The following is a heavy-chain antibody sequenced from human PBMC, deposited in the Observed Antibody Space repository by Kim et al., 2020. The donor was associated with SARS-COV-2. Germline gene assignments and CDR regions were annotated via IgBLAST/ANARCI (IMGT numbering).Heavy chain of an antibody. CDR3: TKDMGCGGGSCYSDYY. CDR1: GFTFDDYA. V-gene: IGHV3-9*01. CDR2: ISSDSGTN. Sequence: GGSLRLSCAASGFTFDDYAMHWVRQAPGKGLEWVSDISSDSGTNYYAASKKRLFTISRNTAKNSLLLQINSLTAEATAFYSCTKDMGCGGGSCYSDYY. D-gene: IGHD2-15*01. J-gene: IGHJ6*03.